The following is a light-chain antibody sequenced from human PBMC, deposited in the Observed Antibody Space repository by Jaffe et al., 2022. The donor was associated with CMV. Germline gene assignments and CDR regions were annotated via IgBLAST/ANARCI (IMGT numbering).Light chain of an antibody. Sequence: QSVLTQPPSVSAAPGQKVTISCSGSSSNIGNNFVSWYQHLPETAPKLLIYEDNKRPSEIPDRFSASKSGTSATLGITGLQTGDEADYYCGAWDTSLSGGVFGGGTKLTVL. CDR1: SSNIGNNF. V-gene: IGLV1-51*02. CDR3: GAWDTSLSGGV. J-gene: IGLJ3*02. CDR2: EDN.